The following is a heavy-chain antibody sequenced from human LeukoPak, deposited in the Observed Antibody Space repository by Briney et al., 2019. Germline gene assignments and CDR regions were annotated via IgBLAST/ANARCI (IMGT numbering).Heavy chain of an antibody. V-gene: IGHV3-48*03. Sequence: GGSLRLSCAASGLTFSSYAMNWVRQAPGRGLEWVSFIASDGTIYYADSVKGRFTLSRDNAKNSLYLQMNSLRAEDTAVYYCAREFGSFDYWGQGTLVTVSS. CDR3: AREFGSFDY. J-gene: IGHJ4*02. D-gene: IGHD3-10*01. CDR1: GLTFSSYA. CDR2: IASDGTI.